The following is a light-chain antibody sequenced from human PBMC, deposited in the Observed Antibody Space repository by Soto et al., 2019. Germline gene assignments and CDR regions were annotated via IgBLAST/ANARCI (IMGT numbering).Light chain of an antibody. J-gene: IGLJ2*01. V-gene: IGLV2-14*01. CDR1: SSDVGVFNY. CDR2: AAS. Sequence: QSALTQPASVSGSPGQSITISCTGTSSDVGVFNYVSWYQRHPGNAPKLIIYAASNRPPGVSNRFSGSKSGNTASLTISGLQAEDEAEYYCSSSTSTTTLLFGGGTKLTVL. CDR3: SSSTSTTTLL.